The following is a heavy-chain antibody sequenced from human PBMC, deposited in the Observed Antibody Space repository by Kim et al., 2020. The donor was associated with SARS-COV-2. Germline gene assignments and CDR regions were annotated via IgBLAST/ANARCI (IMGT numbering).Heavy chain of an antibody. Sequence: QDGNQKYSVDSAKGRFTVSRENAKNSVYLQMNSLRGEDTAVYYCARGRGVDYWGQGTLVTVSS. J-gene: IGHJ4*02. CDR3: ARGRGVDY. CDR2: QDGNQK. V-gene: IGHV3-7*04.